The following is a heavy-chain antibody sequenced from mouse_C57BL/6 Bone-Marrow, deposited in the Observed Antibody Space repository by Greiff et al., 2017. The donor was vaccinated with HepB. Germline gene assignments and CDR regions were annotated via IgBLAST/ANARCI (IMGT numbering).Heavy chain of an antibody. Sequence: EVQLVESGGGLVKPGGSLKLSCAASGFTFSSYAMSWVRQTPEKRLEWVATISDGGSYTYYPDNVKGRFTISRDNAKNNLYLQMSHLKSEDTAMYYCARDRDYGSAPFDYWGQGTTLTVSS. J-gene: IGHJ2*01. D-gene: IGHD1-1*01. CDR1: GFTFSSYA. CDR2: ISDGGSYT. CDR3: ARDRDYGSAPFDY. V-gene: IGHV5-4*01.